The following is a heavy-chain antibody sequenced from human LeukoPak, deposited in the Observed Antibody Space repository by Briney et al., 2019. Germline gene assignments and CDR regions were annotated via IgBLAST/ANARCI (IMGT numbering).Heavy chain of an antibody. Sequence: GGSLRLPCAASGFRFGDYWMTWARHIPGKGLEWVANIKQDGAEKHYAESVEGRFIISRDNAKNSLFLEMDSLKVEDTAVYYCARVGAWDLQRVFEYWGQGTLVTVSS. J-gene: IGHJ4*02. CDR1: GFRFGDYW. D-gene: IGHD1-26*01. V-gene: IGHV3-7*01. CDR3: ARVGAWDLQRVFEY. CDR2: IKQDGAEK.